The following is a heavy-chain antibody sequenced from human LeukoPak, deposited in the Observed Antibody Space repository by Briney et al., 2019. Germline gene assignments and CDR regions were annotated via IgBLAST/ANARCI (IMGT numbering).Heavy chain of an antibody. J-gene: IGHJ4*02. CDR1: GFTFSSYA. Sequence: PGGSLRLSCAASGFTFSSYAMHWVRQAPGKGLEGVAVISYDGSNKYYADSVKGRFTISRDNSKNTLYLQMNSLRAEDTAVYYCARNRGYSYGYGDYWGQGTLVTVSS. CDR3: ARNRGYSYGYGDY. D-gene: IGHD5-18*01. CDR2: ISYDGSNK. V-gene: IGHV3-30*04.